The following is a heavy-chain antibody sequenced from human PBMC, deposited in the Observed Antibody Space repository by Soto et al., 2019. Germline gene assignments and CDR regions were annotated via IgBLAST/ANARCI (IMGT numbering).Heavy chain of an antibody. CDR3: AREIAAAGTGWFDP. CDR2: IWYDGSNK. CDR1: GFTFSSYG. Sequence: PGGSLRLSCAASGFTFSSYGMHWVRQAPGKGLEWVAVIWYDGSNKYYADSVKGRFTISRDNSKNTLYLQMNSLRAEDTAVYYCAREIAAAGTGWFDPWGQGTLVTVSS. V-gene: IGHV3-33*01. J-gene: IGHJ5*02. D-gene: IGHD6-13*01.